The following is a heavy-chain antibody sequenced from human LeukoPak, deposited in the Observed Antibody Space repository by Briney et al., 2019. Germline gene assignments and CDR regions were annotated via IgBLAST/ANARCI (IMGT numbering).Heavy chain of an antibody. CDR2: ITAYNGKT. J-gene: IGHJ4*02. Sequence: ASVKVSCKASVYTFTSYGISWVRQAPGQGLEWMGWITAYNGKTNYAQKLQSRVTITTHTSTSTGYMELRSLRSDDTGVYYCARAHYDSSGYYPRYFDYCGQGTLVTVSS. V-gene: IGHV1-18*01. CDR3: ARAHYDSSGYYPRYFDY. CDR1: VYTFTSYG. D-gene: IGHD3-22*01.